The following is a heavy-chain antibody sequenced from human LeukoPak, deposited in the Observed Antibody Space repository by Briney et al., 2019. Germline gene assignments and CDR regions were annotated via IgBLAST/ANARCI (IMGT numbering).Heavy chain of an antibody. J-gene: IGHJ6*02. CDR2: ISSNGDYI. CDR3: ARELGYYYYGMDV. D-gene: IGHD7-27*01. V-gene: IGHV3-21*01. CDR1: GFSFSRYR. Sequence: GGSLRLSCAASGFSFSRYRMNWVRQAPGKGLEWVSSISSNGDYIYYGDSVKGRFTMSRDNAKNSLYLQLSSLRAEDTAVYYCARELGYYYYGMDVWGQGTTVTVSS.